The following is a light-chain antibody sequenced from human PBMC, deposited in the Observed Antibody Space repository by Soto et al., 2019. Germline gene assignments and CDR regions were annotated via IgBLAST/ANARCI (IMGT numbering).Light chain of an antibody. V-gene: IGKV1-39*01. J-gene: IGKJ1*01. Sequence: DIQMTQSPSSLSASVGDRVNIPCRASQTIGTYLNWYQQSPGKAPRLLIYATSSLQSGVPSRFSGRGSGTEFTLTISDLQTDDFAIYYCQQSYSLPRTFGQGTKVDIK. CDR3: QQSYSLPRT. CDR2: ATS. CDR1: QTIGTY.